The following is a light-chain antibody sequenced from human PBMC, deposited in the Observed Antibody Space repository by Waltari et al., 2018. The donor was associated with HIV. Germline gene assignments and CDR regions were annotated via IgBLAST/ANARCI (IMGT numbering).Light chain of an antibody. CDR1: RSVLYSSDNKNY. Sequence: DIVMTPSPDSLTVSLGERATINCKSSRSVLYSSDNKNYLVWYQQKSGQSPKVVIAWASTRESGVPDRFSGSGSGTDFTLTISSLQAEDVARYYCQQYFKTPYTFGQGTKVEI. CDR3: QQYFKTPYT. J-gene: IGKJ2*01. CDR2: WAS. V-gene: IGKV4-1*01.